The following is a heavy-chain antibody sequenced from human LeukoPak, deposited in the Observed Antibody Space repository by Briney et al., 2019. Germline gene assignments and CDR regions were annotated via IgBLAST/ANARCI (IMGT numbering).Heavy chain of an antibody. CDR2: INSGDRT. Sequence: PGGSLRLSCAASGFMFNRYSMHWVRQAPGKGPVWVARINSGDRTNYADSVKGRFTISRDNANNVLFLHMNSLRAEDTAVYYCTRDRLGFDCWGQGTLVTVSS. CDR1: GFMFNRYS. CDR3: TRDRLGFDC. J-gene: IGHJ4*02. D-gene: IGHD3-9*01. V-gene: IGHV3-74*01.